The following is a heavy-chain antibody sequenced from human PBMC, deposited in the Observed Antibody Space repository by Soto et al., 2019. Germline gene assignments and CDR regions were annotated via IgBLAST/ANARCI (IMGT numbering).Heavy chain of an antibody. V-gene: IGHV3-53*01. Sequence: EVQLVESGGGLIQPGGSLRLSCAASGFTVSSNYMSWVRQAPGKGLEWVSVIYSGGSTYYADSVKGRFTISRDNAKNSLYLQMNSLRAEDTAVYYCARDEGGSSWFGPGYYYYGMDVWGQGTTVTVSS. CDR3: ARDEGGSSWFGPGYYYYGMDV. CDR2: IYSGGST. D-gene: IGHD6-13*01. J-gene: IGHJ6*02. CDR1: GFTVSSNY.